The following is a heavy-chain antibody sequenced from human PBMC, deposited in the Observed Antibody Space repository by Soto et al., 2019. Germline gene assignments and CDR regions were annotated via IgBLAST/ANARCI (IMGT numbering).Heavy chain of an antibody. CDR1: GFTFSSYS. J-gene: IGHJ4*02. CDR3: AKDSGYSYGPLDY. CDR2: ISSSSSTI. Sequence: EVQLVESGVGLVQPGGSLRLSCAASGFTFSSYSMNWVRQAPGKGWEWVSYISSSSSTIYYAESVKGRFTISIDKAKHSLYLQMNVLRAEDTAEYYCAKDSGYSYGPLDYWGQGTLVTVSS. D-gene: IGHD5-18*01. V-gene: IGHV3-48*01.